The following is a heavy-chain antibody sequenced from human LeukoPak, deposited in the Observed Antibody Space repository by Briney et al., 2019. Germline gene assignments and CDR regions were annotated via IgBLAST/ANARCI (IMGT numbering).Heavy chain of an antibody. D-gene: IGHD5-24*01. J-gene: IGHJ4*02. CDR1: GFTFDDYA. CDR3: AKGYRTGRWLPLDY. CDR2: ISYNSGSI. Sequence: GGSLRLSCAASGFTFDDYAMHWARQSPGKGLEWVSSISYNSGSIDYADSVKGRFTISRDNAKNSLYVQMNSLRTEDTALYYCAKGYRTGRWLPLDYWGQGTLVTVSS. V-gene: IGHV3-9*01.